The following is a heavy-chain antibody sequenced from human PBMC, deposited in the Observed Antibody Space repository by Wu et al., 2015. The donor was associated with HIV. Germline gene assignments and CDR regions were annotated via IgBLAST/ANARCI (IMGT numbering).Heavy chain of an antibody. J-gene: IGHJ1*01. D-gene: IGHD3-3*01. Sequence: QSWAVRWKKTVGSVSEGLLQGLLDYTFHRSTICDWVRQAPGQGLEWMGWINPNSGGTNYAQKFQGRVTMTRDTSISTAYMELSRLRSDDTAVYYCARDNLHYYDFWSGYFQHWGQGTLVTVSS. CDR2: INPNSGGT. V-gene: IGHV1-2*02. CDR1: DYTFHRST. CDR3: ARDNLHYYDFWSGYFQH.